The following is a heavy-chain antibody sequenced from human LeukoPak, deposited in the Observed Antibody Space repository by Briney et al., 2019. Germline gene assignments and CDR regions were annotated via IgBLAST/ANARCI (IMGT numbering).Heavy chain of an antibody. V-gene: IGHV4-34*01. J-gene: IGHJ4*02. CDR3: ASFSPTTVTFDY. D-gene: IGHD2-21*02. CDR2: INHSGST. CDR1: GGSFSGYY. Sequence: PSETLSLTCAVYGGSFSGYYWSWIRQPPGKGLEWIGEINHSGSTNYNPSLKSRVTISVDTSKNQFSLKLSSVTAADTAVYYCASFSPTTVTFDYWGQGTLVTVSS.